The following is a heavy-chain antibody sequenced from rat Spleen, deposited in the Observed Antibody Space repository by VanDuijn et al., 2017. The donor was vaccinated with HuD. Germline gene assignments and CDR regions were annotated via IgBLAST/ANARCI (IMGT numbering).Heavy chain of an antibody. Sequence: VESGGGLVQPGRSMKLSCAASGFTFNNYYMAWVRQTPTKGLEWVASINTDGGIVYYRDSGKGRFTISRDNAESTLYLQMDSLRSEDTATYYCASSVTSTGFDFWGQGAMVTVSS. V-gene: IGHV5-25*01. D-gene: IGHD1-11*01. CDR3: ASSVTSTGFDF. J-gene: IGHJ2*01. CDR2: INTDGGIV. CDR1: GFTFNNYY.